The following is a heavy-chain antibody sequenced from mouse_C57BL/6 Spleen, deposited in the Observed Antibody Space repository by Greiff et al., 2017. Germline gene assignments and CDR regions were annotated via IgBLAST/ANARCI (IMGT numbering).Heavy chain of an antibody. CDR3: ARGLGRGYYAMDY. CDR1: GFNIKDYY. J-gene: IGHJ4*01. D-gene: IGHD4-1*01. Sequence: EVQLQESGAELVKPGASVKLSCTASGFNIKDYYMHWVKQRTEQGLEWIGRIDPEDGETKYAPKFPGKATITADTSSNTAYLQLSSLTSEDTAVYYCARGLGRGYYAMDYWGQGTSVTVSS. CDR2: IDPEDGET. V-gene: IGHV14-2*01.